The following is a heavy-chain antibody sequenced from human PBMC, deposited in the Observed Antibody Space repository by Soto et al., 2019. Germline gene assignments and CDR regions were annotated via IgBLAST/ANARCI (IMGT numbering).Heavy chain of an antibody. CDR3: ARGGKQLRNYYYYYYMDV. Sequence: QVQLQQWGAGLLKPSETLSLTCAVYGGSFSGYYWSWIRQPPGKGLEWIGEINHSGSTNYNPSLKSRVTISVDTSKNQFSLKLSSVTAADTAVYYCARGGKQLRNYYYYYYMDVWGKGTTVTVS. V-gene: IGHV4-34*01. J-gene: IGHJ6*03. CDR1: GGSFSGYY. D-gene: IGHD6-6*01. CDR2: INHSGST.